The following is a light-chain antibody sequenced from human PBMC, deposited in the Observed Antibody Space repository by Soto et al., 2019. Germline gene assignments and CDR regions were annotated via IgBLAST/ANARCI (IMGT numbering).Light chain of an antibody. CDR3: QQYNSYPWT. J-gene: IGKJ1*01. Sequence: DIQMTQSPSTLSASVGARVTITCRASQSISSWLAWYQQKPGTAPKLLIYTASTLESGVPSRFSGSGSGTEFTLTISSLQPDDFATYYCQQYNSYPWTFGQGTKVEIK. CDR1: QSISSW. CDR2: TAS. V-gene: IGKV1-5*03.